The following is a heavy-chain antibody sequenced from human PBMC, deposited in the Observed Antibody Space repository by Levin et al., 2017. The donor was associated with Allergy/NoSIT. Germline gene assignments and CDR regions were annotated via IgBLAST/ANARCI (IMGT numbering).Heavy chain of an antibody. CDR1: GFTFSTYD. CDR3: AKKVGAILV. CDR2: VSATGGNT. D-gene: IGHD1-26*01. J-gene: IGHJ4*02. Sequence: GGSLRLSCAASGFTFSTYDMIWVRQAPGKGLEWVSTVSATGGNTFYAHSARGRFTISRDNSKNTLWLQMSSLRADDTAVYYCAKKVGAILVWGQGTLVTVSS. V-gene: IGHV3-23*01.